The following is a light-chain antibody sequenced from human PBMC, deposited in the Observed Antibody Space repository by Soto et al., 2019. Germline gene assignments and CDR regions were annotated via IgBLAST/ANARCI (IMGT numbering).Light chain of an antibody. CDR2: DAA. V-gene: IGKV3-11*01. Sequence: EIVLTQSPATLSLSPGERATLSCRASQYIGGYLAWYQLRPGQGPRLLIFDAASRATGIPDRVSGSGSGTDFTLTISRPEPEDFAVYYCQQRASWPLTFGGGTKVEIK. CDR1: QYIGGY. J-gene: IGKJ4*01. CDR3: QQRASWPLT.